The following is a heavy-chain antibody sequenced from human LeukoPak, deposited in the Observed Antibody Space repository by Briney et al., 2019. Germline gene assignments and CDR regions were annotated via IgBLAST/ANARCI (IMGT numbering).Heavy chain of an antibody. V-gene: IGHV3-21*01. D-gene: IGHD3-22*01. CDR3: ARGHSSGYYPKY. CDR2: ISGSGSYI. Sequence: PGGSLRLSCAASGFIYSNYGMNWVRQAPGKGLEWFSYISGSGSYIDYADSVKGRFTITRDNAKNSLYLQMNSLRAEDTAVYYCARGHSSGYYPKYWGQGTLVTVSS. CDR1: GFIYSNYG. J-gene: IGHJ4*02.